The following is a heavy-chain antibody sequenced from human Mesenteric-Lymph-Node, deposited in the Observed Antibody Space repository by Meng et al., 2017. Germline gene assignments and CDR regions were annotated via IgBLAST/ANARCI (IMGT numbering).Heavy chain of an antibody. V-gene: IGHV3-23*01. J-gene: IGHJ4*02. CDR3: ATVQVTAGY. Sequence: EVQLLESGGALVQPGVSLRPSCVDSGVTFSSYAFTWVRRVPGKVLEWVSSISGSGDNTYYADSVKGRFTVSRDNSKNTLFLQMNSLRAEDTAVYYCATVQVTAGYWGQGTLVTVSS. CDR2: ISGSGDNT. CDR1: GVTFSSYA. D-gene: IGHD2-21*02.